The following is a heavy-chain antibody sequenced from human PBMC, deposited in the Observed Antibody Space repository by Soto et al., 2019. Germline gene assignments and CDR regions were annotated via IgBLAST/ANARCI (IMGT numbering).Heavy chain of an antibody. Sequence: PGGSLRLSCAGPGITMKTKTMTWVRQAPGKGLEWVSSFSGNGLYTYYADSVKGRFTISRDTSRNTLYLQMNSLRVEDTATYFCAKGPILGVNDKNYDMDVWGQGTTVTVSS. J-gene: IGHJ6*02. CDR3: AKGPILGVNDKNYDMDV. CDR2: FSGNGLYT. V-gene: IGHV3-23*01. CDR1: GITMKTKT. D-gene: IGHD3-10*01.